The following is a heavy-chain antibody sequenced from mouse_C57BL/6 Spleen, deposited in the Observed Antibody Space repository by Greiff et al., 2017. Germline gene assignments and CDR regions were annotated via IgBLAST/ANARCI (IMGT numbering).Heavy chain of an antibody. CDR1: GFTFSSYA. Sequence: EVKLVESGGGLVKPGGSLKLSCAASGFTFSSYAMSWVRQTPEKRLEWVATISDGGSYTYYPDNVKGRFPISRDNAKNNLYLQMSHLKSEDTAMYYCARRAYSNYGYFDVWGTGTTVTVSS. J-gene: IGHJ1*03. CDR2: ISDGGSYT. V-gene: IGHV5-4*03. D-gene: IGHD2-5*01. CDR3: ARRAYSNYGYFDV.